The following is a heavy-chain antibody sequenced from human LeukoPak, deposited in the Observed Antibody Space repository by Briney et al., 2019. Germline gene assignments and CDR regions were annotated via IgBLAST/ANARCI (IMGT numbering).Heavy chain of an antibody. CDR3: GREILEPGKTLTY. D-gene: IGHD1-14*01. CDR1: GFIFSSYG. CDR2: IRYDGSRK. V-gene: IGHV3-30*02. J-gene: IGHJ4*02. Sequence: GGSLRLSCAASGFIFSSYGMHWVRQAPDKGLEWVAFIRYDGSRKYYADSVKGRFTISRDNSKNTLYLQMNSLRVEDTAVYYCGREILEPGKTLTYWGQGSLITVSS.